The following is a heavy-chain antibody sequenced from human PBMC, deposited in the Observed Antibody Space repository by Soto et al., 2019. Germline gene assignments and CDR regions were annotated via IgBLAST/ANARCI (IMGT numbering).Heavy chain of an antibody. Sequence: LRRTLSRTCAVSGDSISSSNWWSWVRQPPGKGLEWIGEVYHSGTSNYNPSLKSRVTISLDKSKNQFSLELRSVTAADTAVYYCARGLLTSLRGNGMDVWGQGTTVTVSS. CDR2: VYHSGTS. D-gene: IGHD5-18*01. CDR3: ARGLLTSLRGNGMDV. V-gene: IGHV4-4*03. J-gene: IGHJ6*02. CDR1: GDSISSSNW.